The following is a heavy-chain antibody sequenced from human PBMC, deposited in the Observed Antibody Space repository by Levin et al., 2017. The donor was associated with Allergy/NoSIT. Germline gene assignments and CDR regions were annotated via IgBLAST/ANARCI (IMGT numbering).Heavy chain of an antibody. Sequence: GESLKISCAASGFTFSSYGMHWVRQAPGKGLEWVAVIWYDGSNKYYADSVKGRFTISRDNSKNTLYLQMNSLRAEDTAVYYCARDRHHIAAAGTFDYWGQGTLVTVSS. D-gene: IGHD6-13*01. CDR3: ARDRHHIAAAGTFDY. J-gene: IGHJ4*02. CDR1: GFTFSSYG. CDR2: IWYDGSNK. V-gene: IGHV3-33*01.